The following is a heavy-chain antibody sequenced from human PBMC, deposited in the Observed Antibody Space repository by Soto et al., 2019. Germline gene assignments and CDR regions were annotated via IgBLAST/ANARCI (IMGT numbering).Heavy chain of an antibody. D-gene: IGHD3-10*01. V-gene: IGHV1-69*01. CDR2: IIPSFGTA. CDR1: GGTFSSYA. J-gene: IGHJ5*02. Sequence: QVQLVQSGAEVKKPGSSVKVSCKASGGTFSSYAISWVRQAPGQGLEWMGGIIPSFGTANYAQKFQGRVTITADESTSTAYLELSSLRSEDTAVYYCAREGRITMVRGVADWFDPWGQGTLVTVSS. CDR3: AREGRITMVRGVADWFDP.